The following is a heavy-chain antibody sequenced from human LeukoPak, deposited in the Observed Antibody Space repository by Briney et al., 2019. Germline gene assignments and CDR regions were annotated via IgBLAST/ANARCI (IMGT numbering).Heavy chain of an antibody. V-gene: IGHV3-9*01. D-gene: IGHD3-3*01. CDR1: GFTFDDYA. CDR3: AEWIGRR. CDR2: ISWNSGSI. J-gene: IGHJ4*02. Sequence: GGSLRLSCAASGFTFDDYAMHWVRQAPGKGLEWVSGISWNSGSIGYADSVKGRFTISRDNAENSLYLQMNNLRAEDTAVYYCAEWIGRRWGQGTLVAVSS.